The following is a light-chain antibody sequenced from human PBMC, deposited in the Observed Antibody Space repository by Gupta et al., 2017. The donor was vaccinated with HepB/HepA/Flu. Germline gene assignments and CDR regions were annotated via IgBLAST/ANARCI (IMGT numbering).Light chain of an antibody. CDR2: GTY. V-gene: IGKV3-20*01. CDR1: QSVSTSY. CDR3: HQHGYSPYS. Sequence: IVLTQSPGTLSLSPGEGATLSCRASQSVSTSYLAWYQQKPGQAPRLLIYGTYTRATGIPDRFSGSGSGTDFSLTISRLEPDDFAVYHCHQHGYSPYSFGQGTKLEMK. J-gene: IGKJ2*03.